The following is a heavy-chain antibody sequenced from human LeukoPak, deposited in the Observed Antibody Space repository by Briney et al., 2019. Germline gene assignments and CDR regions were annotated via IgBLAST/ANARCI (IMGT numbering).Heavy chain of an antibody. Sequence: PGGSLRLSCAASGFTVSSNYMSWVRQAPGKGLEWVSVMYSGGDTYYADSVKGRFTISRDNAKNSLYLQMNSLRAEDTAVYYCAELGITMIGGVWGKGTTVTISS. CDR3: AELGITMIGGV. CDR1: GFTVSSNY. J-gene: IGHJ6*04. D-gene: IGHD3-10*02. CDR2: MYSGGDT. V-gene: IGHV3-66*01.